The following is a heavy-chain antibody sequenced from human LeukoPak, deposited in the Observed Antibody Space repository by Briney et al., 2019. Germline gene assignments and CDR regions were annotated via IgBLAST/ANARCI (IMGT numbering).Heavy chain of an antibody. D-gene: IGHD3-16*01. V-gene: IGHV4-39*07. CDR1: GVSISGSGHY. CDR3: ARAVGLRLGEDYFDY. Sequence: SETLSLTCTVSGVSISGSGHYWDWIRQSPGKGLEWIGTISYSGHSSYNPPLRSRLTISLDTSKNHFSLKLTFMTAADTAMYFCARAVGLRLGEDYFDYWGQGSLVIVSS. CDR2: ISYSGHS. J-gene: IGHJ4*02.